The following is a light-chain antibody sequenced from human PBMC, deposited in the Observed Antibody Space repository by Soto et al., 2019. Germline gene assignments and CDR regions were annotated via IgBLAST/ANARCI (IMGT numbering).Light chain of an antibody. CDR1: QSISSSY. CDR2: GAS. V-gene: IGKV3-20*01. J-gene: IGKJ2*01. CDR3: QQFGSSSYT. Sequence: EIVLTQSPGTLSLSPGERATLSCRASQSISSSYLAWYQHKPGQAPRLLIFGASSRAPDIPDGFSGSGSGTDFTLTISRLEPEDFAVYYCQQFGSSSYTFGQGTKLEIK.